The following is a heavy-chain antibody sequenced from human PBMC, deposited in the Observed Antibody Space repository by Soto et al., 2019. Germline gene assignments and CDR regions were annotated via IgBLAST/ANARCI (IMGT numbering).Heavy chain of an antibody. CDR2: VWYDGSNK. CDR3: VKDHPSIGSPQVSTGCFDP. CDR1: GFTFSSYD. J-gene: IGHJ5*02. D-gene: IGHD5-12*01. Sequence: GGSLRLSCAASGFTFSSYDMHWVRQAPGKGLEWVAVVWYDGSNKYYADSVKGRFTISRDNSKNTLFLLLNSLRVEDTAVYYCVKDHPSIGSPQVSTGCFDP. V-gene: IGHV3-30*02.